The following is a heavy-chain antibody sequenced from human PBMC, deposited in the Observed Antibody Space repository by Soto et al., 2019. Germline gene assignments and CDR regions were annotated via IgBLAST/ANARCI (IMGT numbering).Heavy chain of an antibody. D-gene: IGHD3-3*01. CDR2: ISSSSSTI. CDR3: ARDGTIFGVVTLSYYYYMDV. V-gene: IGHV3-48*01. Sequence: GGSLRLSCAASGFTFSSYSMNWVRQAPGKGLEWVSYISSSSSTIYYADSVKGRFTISRDNAKNSLYLQMNSPRAEDTAVYYCARDGTIFGVVTLSYYYYMDVWGKGTTVTVSS. J-gene: IGHJ6*03. CDR1: GFTFSSYS.